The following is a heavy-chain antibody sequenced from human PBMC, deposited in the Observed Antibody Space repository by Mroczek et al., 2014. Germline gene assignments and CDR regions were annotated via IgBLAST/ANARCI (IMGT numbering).Heavy chain of an antibody. V-gene: IGHV4-34*01. J-gene: IGHJ5*02. CDR3: ARGQAVGATGNWFDP. CDR2: VNHSGST. Sequence: QVQLQESGAGLLKPSETLSLTCAVYGGPSVVTTGAGSASPQGRGWSGLGKVNHSGSTNYNPSLKSRVTISVNTSKNQFSLKLSSVTAADTAVYYCARGQAVGATGNWFDPWGQGTLVTVSS. D-gene: IGHD1-26*01. CDR1: GGPSVVTT.